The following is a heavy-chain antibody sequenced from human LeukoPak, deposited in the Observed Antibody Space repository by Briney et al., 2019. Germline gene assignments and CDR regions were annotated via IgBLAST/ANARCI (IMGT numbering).Heavy chain of an antibody. V-gene: IGHV3-13*01. CDR1: GFTFIDYD. CDR2: IGIRGDT. D-gene: IGHD5-18*01. CDR3: ERGGIQVCGIDDFDY. Sequence: GSLRLSWAASGFTFIDYDMQWGRQVIGKSLEWVSAIGIRGDTHYSGSVKGRFTISRENAESSLYLQKNSRRGEDTAVYYWERGGIQVCGIDDFDYWGQGTLVIVAS. J-gene: IGHJ4*02.